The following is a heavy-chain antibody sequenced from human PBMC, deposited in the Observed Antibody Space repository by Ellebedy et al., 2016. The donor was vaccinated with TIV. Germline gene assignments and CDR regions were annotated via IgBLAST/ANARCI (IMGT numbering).Heavy chain of an antibody. J-gene: IGHJ4*02. Sequence: PGGSLRLSCAASGFTFSSYAMSRVRQAPGKGLEWVSAISGSGGSTYYADSVKGRFTISRDNSKNTLYLQMNSLRAEDTAVYYCARAGIAVAGTPDYWGQGTLVTVSS. CDR2: ISGSGGST. V-gene: IGHV3-23*01. CDR3: ARAGIAVAGTPDY. CDR1: GFTFSSYA. D-gene: IGHD6-19*01.